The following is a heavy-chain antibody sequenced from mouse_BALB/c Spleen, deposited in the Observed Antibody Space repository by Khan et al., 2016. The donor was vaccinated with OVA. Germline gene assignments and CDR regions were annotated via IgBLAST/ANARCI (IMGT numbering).Heavy chain of an antibody. CDR2: INTYTGEP. V-gene: IGHV9-3-1*01. J-gene: IGHJ1*01. CDR3: ARNSNYGYFDV. Sequence: QIQLVQSGPELKKPGETVKISCKASGYTFTNYGMNWVKQAPGKGLKWMGWINTYTGEPTYADDFKGRFAFSLETSASTAYLQINNLKNEDTATYFCARNSNYGYFDVWGAGTTVTVSA. CDR1: GYTFTNYG. D-gene: IGHD2-5*01.